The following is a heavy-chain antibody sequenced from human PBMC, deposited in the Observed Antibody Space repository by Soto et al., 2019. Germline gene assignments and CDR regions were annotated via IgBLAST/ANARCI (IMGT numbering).Heavy chain of an antibody. D-gene: IGHD2-21*02. CDR2: LYSGGNT. CDR3: VRVNDSGGDCVSLD. Sequence: QVQLQESGPGLVKPSQTLSLTCTVSVGSITNGDYYWNWIRQPPGKGLEWIGYLYSGGNTFYNPSLKSRLTISYGTSKNQFSLRLTSVTAADTAVYYCVRVNDSGGDCVSLDWGQGTLVTVSS. V-gene: IGHV4-30-4*01. CDR1: VGSITNGDYY. J-gene: IGHJ4*02.